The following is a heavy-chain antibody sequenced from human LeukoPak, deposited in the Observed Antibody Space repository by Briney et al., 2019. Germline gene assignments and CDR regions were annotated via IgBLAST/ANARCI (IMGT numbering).Heavy chain of an antibody. CDR1: GFTFSSYA. D-gene: IGHD5-18*01. V-gene: IGHV3-30-3*01. CDR3: ARDTRGYSYGPTLEY. CDR2: ISYDGSNK. J-gene: IGHJ4*02. Sequence: LRLSCAASGFTFSSYAMHWVRQAPGKGLEWVAVISYDGSNKYYADSVKGRFTISRDNSKNTLYLQMSSLRAEDTAVYYCARDTRGYSYGPTLEYWGQGTLVTVSS.